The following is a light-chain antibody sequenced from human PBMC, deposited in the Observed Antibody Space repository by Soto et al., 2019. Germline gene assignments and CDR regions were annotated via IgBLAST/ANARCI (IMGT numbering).Light chain of an antibody. CDR2: KTS. CDR1: QNINSY. V-gene: IGKV1-5*03. J-gene: IGKJ4*01. CDR3: QQYNTYFSLT. Sequence: DIQMTQSPSSLSASVGDTVTITFRASQNINSYLNWYQQKPGKAPRLLIYKTSSLESGVPSRFSGSGSGTGFTLTLSGLQPDDFASYYCQQYNTYFSLTFGGGTKVDI.